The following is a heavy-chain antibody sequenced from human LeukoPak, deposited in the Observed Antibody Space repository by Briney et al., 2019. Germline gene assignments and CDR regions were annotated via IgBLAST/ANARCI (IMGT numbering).Heavy chain of an antibody. CDR2: ISYDGSNK. Sequence: GGSLRLSCAASGFTFSSYAMHWVRQAPGKGLEWVAVISYDGSNKYYADSVKGRFTISRDNSKNTLYLQMNSLRAEDTAVYYCTRVIVAVPGYFDYFDFWGQGALVTVSS. CDR1: GFTFSSYA. V-gene: IGHV3-30*07. J-gene: IGHJ4*02. D-gene: IGHD6-19*01. CDR3: TRVIVAVPGYFDYFDF.